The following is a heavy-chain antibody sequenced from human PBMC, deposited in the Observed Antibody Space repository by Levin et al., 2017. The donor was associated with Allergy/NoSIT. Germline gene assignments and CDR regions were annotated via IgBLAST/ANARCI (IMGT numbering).Heavy chain of an antibody. CDR2: LNPSDHYA. CDR3: ARDMNIVGAAFDY. CDR1: GYTFTSHY. Sequence: GASVKVSCKASGYTFTSHYVHWVRQAPGQGLEWMGVLNPSDHYARYAQKFQGRIIMTGDTSTSTVYMEMSGLRSEDTAIYFCARDMNIVGAAFDYWGQGTLVIVSS. V-gene: IGHV1-46*01. J-gene: IGHJ4*02. D-gene: IGHD1-26*01.